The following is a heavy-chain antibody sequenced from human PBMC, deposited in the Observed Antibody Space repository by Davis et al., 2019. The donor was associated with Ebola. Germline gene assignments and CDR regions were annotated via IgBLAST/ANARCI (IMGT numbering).Heavy chain of an antibody. Sequence: GGSLRLSCAASGFTFSSYGMHWVRQAPGKGLEWVAVIWYDGSNKYYADSVKGRFTISRDNSKNTLYLQMNSLRAEDTAVYYCARAMNDFFYYYYYGMDVWGQGTTVTVSS. V-gene: IGHV3-33*01. CDR3: ARAMNDFFYYYYYGMDV. CDR2: IWYDGSNK. D-gene: IGHD1-1*01. J-gene: IGHJ6*02. CDR1: GFTFSSYG.